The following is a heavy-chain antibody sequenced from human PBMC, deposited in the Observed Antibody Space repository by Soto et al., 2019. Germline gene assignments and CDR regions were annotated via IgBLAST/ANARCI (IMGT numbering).Heavy chain of an antibody. CDR2: IYHSGST. J-gene: IGHJ4*02. V-gene: IGHV4-4*02. D-gene: IGHD3-22*01. Sequence: SETLSLTCAVSGGSTSSSNWFNWVRQPPGKGLEWIGEIYHSGSTNYNPSLKSRVTISVDKSKNQFSLRLSSVTAADTAVYYCAIDYDSSGPFDYWGQGTLVTVSS. CDR1: GGSTSSSNW. CDR3: AIDYDSSGPFDY.